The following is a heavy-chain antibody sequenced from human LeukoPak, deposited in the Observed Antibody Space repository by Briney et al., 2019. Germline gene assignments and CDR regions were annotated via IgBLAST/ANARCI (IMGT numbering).Heavy chain of an antibody. CDR3: AKDRAYYGLYYFDY. Sequence: GGSLRLSCAASGFTFSSYGMHWVRQAPGKGLEWVAFIRYDGSNKYYADSVEGRFTISRDNSKNTLYLQMNSLRAEDTAVYYCAKDRAYYGLYYFDYWGQGTLVTVSS. CDR1: GFTFSSYG. V-gene: IGHV3-30*02. J-gene: IGHJ4*02. CDR2: IRYDGSNK. D-gene: IGHD3-10*01.